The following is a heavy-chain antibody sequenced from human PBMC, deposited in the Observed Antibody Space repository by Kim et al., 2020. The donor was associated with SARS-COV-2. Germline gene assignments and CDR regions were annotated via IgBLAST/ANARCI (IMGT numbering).Heavy chain of an antibody. CDR2: ISYDGSNK. Sequence: GGSLRLSCAASGFTFSSYAMHWVRQAPGKGLEWVAVISYDGSNKYYADSVKGRFTISIDNSKNTLYLQMNSLRAKDTAVYYCARDPEPPWCGWYGILWGSRSDWRMDVWGQGTTVTVSS. CDR1: GFTFSSYA. V-gene: IGHV3-30*04. CDR3: ARDPEPPWCGWYGILWGSRSDWRMDV. J-gene: IGHJ6*02. D-gene: IGHD6-19*01.